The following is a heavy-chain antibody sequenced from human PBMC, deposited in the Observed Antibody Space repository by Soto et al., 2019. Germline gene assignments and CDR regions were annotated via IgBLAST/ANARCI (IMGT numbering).Heavy chain of an antibody. D-gene: IGHD5-12*01. J-gene: IGHJ4*02. CDR3: ARGGVDVVATSAFDY. Sequence: QVQLVQSGAEVKKPGSSVKVSCKASGGTFNNYAISWVRQAPGQGLECMGGIIPIIGTEDYAHKFQGRLAISADESTGTTFMELSSLRSEDTALYSCARGGVDVVATSAFDYWGQGTLVTVSS. V-gene: IGHV1-69*01. CDR1: GGTFNNYA. CDR2: IIPIIGTE.